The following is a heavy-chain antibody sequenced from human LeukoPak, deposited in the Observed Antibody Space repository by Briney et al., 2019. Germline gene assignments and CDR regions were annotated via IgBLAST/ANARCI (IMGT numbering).Heavy chain of an antibody. CDR1: GYSITSGYF. V-gene: IGHV4-38-2*02. J-gene: IGHJ1*01. D-gene: IGHD4-23*01. CDR3: ARAYGGNSQYFQH. CDR2: IYHSGST. Sequence: SETLSLTCSVSGYSITSGYFWGWIRQPPGKGLEWIGSIYHSGSTYYNPSLKSRVTISLDTPKNQFSLKLSSVTAADTAVYYCARAYGGNSQYFQHWGQGTLVTVSS.